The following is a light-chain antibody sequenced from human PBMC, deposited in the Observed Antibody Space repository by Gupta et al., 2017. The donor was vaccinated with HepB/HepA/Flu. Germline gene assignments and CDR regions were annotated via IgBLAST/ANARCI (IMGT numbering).Light chain of an antibody. CDR3: QQDYSSLS. CDR1: QSVLSSSSNKNY. J-gene: IGKJ3*01. V-gene: IGKV4-1*01. CDR2: WAS. Sequence: FYLRERATINCKSSQSVLSSSSNKNYLAWYQQKPGQSPKLLIYWASTRESGVPDRFSGSGSGTDFTLTITSLQAEDVAVYYCQQDYSSLSFGHGTKVDIK.